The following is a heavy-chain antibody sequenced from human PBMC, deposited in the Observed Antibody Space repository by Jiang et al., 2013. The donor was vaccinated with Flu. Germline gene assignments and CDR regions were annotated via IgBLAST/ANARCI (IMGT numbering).Heavy chain of an antibody. CDR3: ARDNRDYSWSYGGNFQR. CDR2: IKQDGSET. CDR1: GFTFSSSW. D-gene: IGHD1-26*01. Sequence: LLESGGGLVQPGGSLRLSCAASGFTFSSSWMTWVRQAPGKGLEWVAHIKQDGSETYYVDSVKGRFTISRDNAKKSLYLQMNSLRVEDTAVYYCARDNRDYSWSYGGNFQRWGQGTLVTVSS. J-gene: IGHJ1*01. V-gene: IGHV3-7*03.